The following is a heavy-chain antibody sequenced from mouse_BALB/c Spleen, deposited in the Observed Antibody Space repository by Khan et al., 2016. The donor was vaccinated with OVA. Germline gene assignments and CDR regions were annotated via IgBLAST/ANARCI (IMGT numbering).Heavy chain of an antibody. J-gene: IGHJ4*01. V-gene: IGHV14-3*02. CDR3: ALRGDIYDGYAGYAMDY. Sequence: QLQQSGAELLKPGASVKLSCTASGFNIKDTYMHWVKQRPEQGLEWVGRIEPVNGYTKYDPKFQGKATIIADTFSKTAYLQHSSLTSEDTADYYGALRGDIYDGYAGYAMDYWGQGTSVTVSS. CDR1: GFNIKDTY. CDR2: IEPVNGYT. D-gene: IGHD2-3*01.